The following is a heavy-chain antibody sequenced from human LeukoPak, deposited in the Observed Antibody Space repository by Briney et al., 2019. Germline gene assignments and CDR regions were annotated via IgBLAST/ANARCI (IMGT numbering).Heavy chain of an antibody. CDR3: ARDSYSPEYFQH. D-gene: IGHD2-15*01. J-gene: IGHJ1*01. CDR2: IYRGGST. V-gene: IGHV3-66*01. CDR1: GFSVSNNY. Sequence: GGSLRLSCAASGFSVSNNYRSWVRQAPGKGLEWVSVIYRGGSTFYADSVKGRFTISRDNSKNTLYLQINSLRSEETAVYYCARDSYSPEYFQHWGQGTLVTVSS.